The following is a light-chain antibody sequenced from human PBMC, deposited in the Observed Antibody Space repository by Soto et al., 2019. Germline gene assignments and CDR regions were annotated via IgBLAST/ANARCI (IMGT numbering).Light chain of an antibody. V-gene: IGKV1-5*03. J-gene: IGKJ1*01. CDR2: KAS. CDR1: QSISSW. Sequence: DIPMTQSPSTLSASVGDRVTITCRASQSISSWLAWYQQKPGKAPKLLIYKASSLESGVPSRFSGSGSGTEFTLTISSLQPDDVSTYYCQQYHSYSRTFGQGTKVEIK. CDR3: QQYHSYSRT.